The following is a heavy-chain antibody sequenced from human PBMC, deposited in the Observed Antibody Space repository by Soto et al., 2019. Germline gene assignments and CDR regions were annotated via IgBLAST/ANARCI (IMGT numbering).Heavy chain of an antibody. D-gene: IGHD7-27*01. V-gene: IGHV3-74*01. J-gene: IGHJ4*02. Sequence: GGSLRLSCAASGFTFSSYWMHWVRQAPGKGPVWVSRINSDGSSTSYADSVKGRFTISRDNAKNTLYLQMNSLRAEDTAVYYCASSLLTPFENWGQGTLVTVSS. CDR1: GFTFSSYW. CDR2: INSDGSST. CDR3: ASSLLTPFEN.